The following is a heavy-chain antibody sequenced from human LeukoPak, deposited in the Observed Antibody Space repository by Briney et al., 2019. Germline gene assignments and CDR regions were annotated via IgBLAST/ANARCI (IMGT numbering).Heavy chain of an antibody. D-gene: IGHD6-19*01. J-gene: IGHJ6*02. CDR3: ARDPIAVAGVYYYYGMDV. V-gene: IGHV4-4*07. CDR1: GGSISSYY. Sequence: PSETLSLTCSVSGGSISSYYWSWIRQPAGKGLEWIGRIYTSGSTNYHPSHKSRVTVSVDTSKNQFSLKLSSVTAADTAVYYCARDPIAVAGVYYYYGMDVWGQGITVTVSS. CDR2: IYTSGST.